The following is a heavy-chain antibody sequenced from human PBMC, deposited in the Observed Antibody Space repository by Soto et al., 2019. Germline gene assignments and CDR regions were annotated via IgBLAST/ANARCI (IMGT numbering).Heavy chain of an antibody. V-gene: IGHV1-18*04. CDR2: ISAYNGNT. CDR3: ARNPPRSGLSIPAAMAFFDY. Sequence: ASVKVSCKASGDTFTNYAISWVRQAPGRGLEWMGWISAYNGNTNYAQKFQGRVTMTTDTSTSTAYMELRSLRSDDTAMYYCARNPPRSGLSIPAAMAFFDYWGPGTLVTVSS. J-gene: IGHJ4*02. D-gene: IGHD2-2*01. CDR1: GDTFTNYA.